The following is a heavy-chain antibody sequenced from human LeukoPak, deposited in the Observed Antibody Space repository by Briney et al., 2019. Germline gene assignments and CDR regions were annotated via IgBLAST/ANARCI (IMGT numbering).Heavy chain of an antibody. CDR3: ARLKIYCTGGVCLSPIDY. D-gene: IGHD2-8*02. CDR2: ISSSTSSK. V-gene: IGHV3-21*01. Sequence: GGSLRLSCPASGFTFSTYSMNWVRQAPGKGLEWVSSISSSTSSKYYADSVKGRFTISRDNAKSSLYLQMNSLRAEDTAVYYCARLKIYCTGGVCLSPIDYWGQGTLVTVSS. CDR1: GFTFSTYS. J-gene: IGHJ4*02.